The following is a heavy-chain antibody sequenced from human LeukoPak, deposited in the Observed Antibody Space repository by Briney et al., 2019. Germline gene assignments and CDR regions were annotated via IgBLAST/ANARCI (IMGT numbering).Heavy chain of an antibody. D-gene: IGHD2-21*02. CDR3: TRGAGPHCNGDCWPLDS. CDR2: VSAYNGNT. Sequence: ASVKVSCKASGYTFSNYGISWVRQAPGQGLEWMGWVSAYNGNTNYAQKFQGRVNMTTHTSTATASMELRSLRSDDTAVYYCTRGAGPHCNGDCWPLDSWGQGTLVTVST. J-gene: IGHJ4*02. V-gene: IGHV1-18*01. CDR1: GYTFSNYG.